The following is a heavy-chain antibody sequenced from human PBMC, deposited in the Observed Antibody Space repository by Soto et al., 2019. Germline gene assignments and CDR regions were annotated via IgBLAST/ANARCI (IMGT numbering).Heavy chain of an antibody. CDR2: IIPILGIA. Sequence: QVQLVQSGAEVKKPGSSVKVSCKASGGTFSSYTISWVRQAPGQGLEWMGRIIPILGIANYAQKFQGRVTITADKSTSTAYMELSSLRSEDTAVYYCARLVITFGGVKQTKEYYFDYWGQGTLVTVSS. D-gene: IGHD3-16*01. V-gene: IGHV1-69*02. CDR1: GGTFSSYT. CDR3: ARLVITFGGVKQTKEYYFDY. J-gene: IGHJ4*02.